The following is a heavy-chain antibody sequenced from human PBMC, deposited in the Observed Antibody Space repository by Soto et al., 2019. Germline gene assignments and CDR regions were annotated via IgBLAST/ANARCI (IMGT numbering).Heavy chain of an antibody. J-gene: IGHJ4*02. Sequence: SQTLSLTCAISGDSVSSNSAAWNWIRQSPSRGLEWLGRTYYRSKWYNDYAVSVKSRITINPDTSKNQFSLQLNSVTPEDTAVYYCARAGVYRNMVRGYYFDYWGQGTLVTVSS. CDR3: ARAGVYRNMVRGYYFDY. CDR1: GDSVSSNSAA. CDR2: TYYRSKWYN. D-gene: IGHD3-16*02. V-gene: IGHV6-1*01.